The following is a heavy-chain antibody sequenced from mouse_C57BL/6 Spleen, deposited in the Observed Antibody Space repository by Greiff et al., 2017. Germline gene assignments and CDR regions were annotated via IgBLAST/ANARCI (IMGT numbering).Heavy chain of an antibody. V-gene: IGHV1-54*01. Sequence: QVQLKQSGAELVRPGTSVKVSCKASGYAFTNYLIEWVKQRPGQGLEWIGVINPGSGGTNYNEKFKGKATLTADKSSSTAYMQLSSLTSEDSAVYFCASHYYGWFAYWGQGTLVTVSA. CDR2: INPGSGGT. CDR1: GYAFTNYL. J-gene: IGHJ3*01. CDR3: ASHYYGWFAY. D-gene: IGHD1-2*01.